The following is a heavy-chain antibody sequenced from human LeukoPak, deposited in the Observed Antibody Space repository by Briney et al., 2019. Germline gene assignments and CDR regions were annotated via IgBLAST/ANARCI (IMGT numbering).Heavy chain of an antibody. V-gene: IGHV3-23*01. CDR3: ARAGLTTFEY. J-gene: IGHJ4*02. Sequence: TGGSLRLSCAASGFTFNKYAMNRVRQAPGKGLQWVSAISDSGGSTYYADSVKGRFTISRDNIKNTLYLQMNSLGAGDTAVYYCARAGLTTFEYWGQGVLVTVSS. CDR2: ISDSGGST. D-gene: IGHD1-1*01. CDR1: GFTFNKYA.